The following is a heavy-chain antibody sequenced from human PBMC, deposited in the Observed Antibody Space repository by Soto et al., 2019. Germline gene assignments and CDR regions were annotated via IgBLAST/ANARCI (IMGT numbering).Heavy chain of an antibody. V-gene: IGHV1-18*01. CDR2: ISGYNVNT. CDR1: GYKFTSYG. J-gene: IGHJ5*02. D-gene: IGHD3-22*01. Sequence: ASVKVSCKASGYKFTSYGITWMRQAPGQGLEWMGWISGYNVNTKYPQMFQGRVTITRDTSASTAYMELSSLRSEDTAVYYCAREPHDYESTWGQGTLVTVSS. CDR3: AREPHDYEST.